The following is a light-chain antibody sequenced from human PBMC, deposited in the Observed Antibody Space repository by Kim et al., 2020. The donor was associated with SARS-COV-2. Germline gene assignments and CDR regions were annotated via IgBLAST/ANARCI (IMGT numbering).Light chain of an antibody. CDR3: SSYSGINTLV. V-gene: IGLV2-14*03. CDR2: DVN. J-gene: IGLJ3*02. CDR1: NSDIGSYNY. Sequence: QSALTQPASVSGSPGQSIAISCTGTNSDIGSYNYVSWYQQHPGSAPKLVLYDVNRRPSGLSDRFSGSKSGTTASLTISGLQAEDEAHYYCSSYSGINTLVFGGGTQLTVL.